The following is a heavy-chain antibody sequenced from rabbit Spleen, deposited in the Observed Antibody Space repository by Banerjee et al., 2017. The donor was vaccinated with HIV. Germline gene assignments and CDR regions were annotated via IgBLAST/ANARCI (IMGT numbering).Heavy chain of an antibody. CDR2: IDSGSSGFT. Sequence: QSLEESGGDLVKPGASLTLTCTASGVSFTISSYMCWVRQAPGKGLEWIACIDSGSSGFTYFATWTKGRFSISKTSSTTVTLQMTRLTAADTATYFCARDTSSSFSSCGMDLWGPGTLVTVS. D-gene: IGHD1-1*01. CDR3: ARDTSSSFSSCGMDL. J-gene: IGHJ6*01. V-gene: IGHV1S40*01. CDR1: GVSFTISSY.